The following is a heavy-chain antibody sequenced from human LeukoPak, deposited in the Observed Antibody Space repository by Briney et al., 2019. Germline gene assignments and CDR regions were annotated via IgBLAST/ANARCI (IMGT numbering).Heavy chain of an antibody. Sequence: ASVTVSCKASGYTFTSYAMHWVRQAPGQRLEWMGWINAGNGNTKYSQKFQGRVTITRDTSASTAYMELSSLRSEDTAVYYCARGSRWSGYYTYYYYGMGVWGQGTTVTVSS. D-gene: IGHD3-3*01. J-gene: IGHJ6*02. CDR3: ARGSRWSGYYTYYYYGMGV. V-gene: IGHV1-3*01. CDR1: GYTFTSYA. CDR2: INAGNGNT.